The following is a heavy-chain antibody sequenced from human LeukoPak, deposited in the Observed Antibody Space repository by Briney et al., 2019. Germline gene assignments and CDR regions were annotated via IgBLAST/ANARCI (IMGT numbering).Heavy chain of an antibody. CDR2: IWYDGSNK. Sequence: PGGSLRLSCAASGFTFSSYGMHWVRQAPGKGLEWVAVIWYDGSNKYYADSVKGRFTISRDNSKNTLYLQMNSPRAEDTAVYYCAKIWGSSGWYEYSFDYWGQGTLVTVSS. D-gene: IGHD6-19*01. CDR3: AKIWGSSGWYEYSFDY. CDR1: GFTFSSYG. J-gene: IGHJ4*02. V-gene: IGHV3-33*06.